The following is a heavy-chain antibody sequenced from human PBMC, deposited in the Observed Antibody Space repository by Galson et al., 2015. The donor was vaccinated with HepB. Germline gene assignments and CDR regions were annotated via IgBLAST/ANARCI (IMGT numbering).Heavy chain of an antibody. CDR3: ARVRGSGSYLSGDYYYYYMDV. Sequence: SVKVSCKASGGTFSSYAISWVRQAPGQGLEWMGRIIPILGIANYAQKFQGRVTITADKSTSTAYMELSSLRSEDTAVYYCARVRGSGSYLSGDYYYYYMDVWGKGTTVTVSS. CDR1: GGTFSSYA. J-gene: IGHJ6*03. V-gene: IGHV1-69*04. D-gene: IGHD3-10*01. CDR2: IIPILGIA.